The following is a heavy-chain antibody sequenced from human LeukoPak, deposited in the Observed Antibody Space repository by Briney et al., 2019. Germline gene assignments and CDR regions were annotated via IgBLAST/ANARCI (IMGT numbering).Heavy chain of an antibody. CDR2: TYPGDSDT. CDR1: GYNFTSYW. D-gene: IGHD5-24*01. J-gene: IGHJ3*02. V-gene: IGHV5-51*01. Sequence: GESLKISCKGSGYNFTSYWIGWVRQMPGKGLEWMGITYPGDSDTRYGPSFQGQVTISADKSISTAYLQWSSLRASDTAMHYCARGVEMATLNAFDIWGQGTMVTVSS. CDR3: ARGVEMATLNAFDI.